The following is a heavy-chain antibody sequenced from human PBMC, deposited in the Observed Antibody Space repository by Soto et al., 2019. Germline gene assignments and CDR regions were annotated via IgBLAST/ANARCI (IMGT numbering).Heavy chain of an antibody. CDR2: ISYDGSNK. D-gene: IGHD5-18*01. J-gene: IGHJ4*02. Sequence: GGSLRLSXAASGFTFSSYGMHWVRQAPGKGLEWVAVISYDGSNKYYADSVKGRFTISRDNSKNTLYLQMNSLRAEDTAVYYCAKVSYSYGNGFDYWGQGTLVTVS. V-gene: IGHV3-30*18. CDR1: GFTFSSYG. CDR3: AKVSYSYGNGFDY.